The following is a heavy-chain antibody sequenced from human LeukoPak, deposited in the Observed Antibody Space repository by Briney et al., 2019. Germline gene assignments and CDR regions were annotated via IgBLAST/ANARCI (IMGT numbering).Heavy chain of an antibody. Sequence: GESLRLSCAASGFTFSSYEMNWVRQAPGKGLEWVSYISSSGSTIYYADSVKGRFTISRDNAKNTLYLQMNSLRAEDTAVYYCARDSVWYDSSNGMDVWGQGTTVTVSS. CDR2: ISSSGSTI. D-gene: IGHD3-22*01. J-gene: IGHJ6*02. CDR1: GFTFSSYE. CDR3: ARDSVWYDSSNGMDV. V-gene: IGHV3-48*03.